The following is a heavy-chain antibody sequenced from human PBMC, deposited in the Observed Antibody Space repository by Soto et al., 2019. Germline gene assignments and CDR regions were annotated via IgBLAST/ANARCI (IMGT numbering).Heavy chain of an antibody. Sequence: GGSLRLSCAASGFTFSSYAMSWVRQAPGKGLEWVSAISGSGGSTYYADSVKGRFTISRDNSKNTLYLQMNSLRAEDTAYYYCAKDRLRFLEWLSPSRGESSARKELLWFGELRTAFDIWGQGTMVTVSS. D-gene: IGHD3-10*01. CDR3: AKDRLRFLEWLSPSRGESSARKELLWFGELRTAFDI. CDR1: GFTFSSYA. J-gene: IGHJ3*02. V-gene: IGHV3-23*01. CDR2: ISGSGGST.